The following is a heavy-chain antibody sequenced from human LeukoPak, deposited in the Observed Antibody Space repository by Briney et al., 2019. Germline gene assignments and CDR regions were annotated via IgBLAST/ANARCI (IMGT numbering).Heavy chain of an antibody. D-gene: IGHD2-2*01. CDR2: TYYRSTWYN. V-gene: IGHV6-1*01. Sequence: SQTLSLTCAISGDSVSINSAAWNWIRRSPSRGLEWLGRTYYRSTWYNDYAVSVRGRITVNPDTSKNQFSLHLNSVTPEDTAVYYCARRLTQYDCFDPWGQGILVTVSS. CDR1: GDSVSINSAA. CDR3: ARRLTQYDCFDP. J-gene: IGHJ5*02.